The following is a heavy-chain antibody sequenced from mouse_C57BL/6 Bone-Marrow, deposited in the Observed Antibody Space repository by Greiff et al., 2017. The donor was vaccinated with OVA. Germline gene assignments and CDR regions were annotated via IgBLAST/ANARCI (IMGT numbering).Heavy chain of an antibody. V-gene: IGHV10-1*01. J-gene: IGHJ1*03. CDR3: VRQDCDGYYDGYFDV. D-gene: IGHD2-3*01. CDR1: GFSFNTYA. CDR2: IRSKSNNYAT. Sequence: EVQLQESGGGLVQPKGSLKLSCAASGFSFNTYAMNWVRQAPGKGLEWVARIRSKSNNYATYYADSVKDRFTISRDDSESMLYLQMNNLRTEDTARYYCVRQDCDGYYDGYFDVWGTGTTVTVSS.